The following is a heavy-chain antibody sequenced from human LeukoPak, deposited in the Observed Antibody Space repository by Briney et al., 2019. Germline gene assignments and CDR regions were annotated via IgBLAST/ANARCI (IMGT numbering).Heavy chain of an antibody. J-gene: IGHJ4*02. CDR3: ARDRLSTYYYSSSAYYYFDY. D-gene: IGHD3-22*01. CDR2: INQDGSEK. Sequence: GGSLRLSCAASRFTFSSYWMSWVRQAPGKGLEWVANINQDGSEKYYVDSVKGRFTISRGNAKNSLYLQMNSLRAEDTAVYYCARDRLSTYYYSSSAYYYFDYWDQGTLVTVSS. CDR1: RFTFSSYW. V-gene: IGHV3-7*01.